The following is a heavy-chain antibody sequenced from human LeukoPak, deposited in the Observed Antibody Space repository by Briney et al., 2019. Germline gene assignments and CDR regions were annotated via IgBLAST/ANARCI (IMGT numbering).Heavy chain of an antibody. J-gene: IGHJ4*02. CDR1: GFTFSNYA. CDR2: IWNDGSNK. V-gene: IGHV3-33*08. CDR3: ARGSNNFDY. Sequence: GGSLRLSCAASGFTFSNYAMTWVRQAPGKGLEWVAVIWNDGSNKYYADSVKGRFTISRDNSKNTLYLQMNSLRAEDTAVYYCARGSNNFDYWGQGTLVTVSS. D-gene: IGHD1-26*01.